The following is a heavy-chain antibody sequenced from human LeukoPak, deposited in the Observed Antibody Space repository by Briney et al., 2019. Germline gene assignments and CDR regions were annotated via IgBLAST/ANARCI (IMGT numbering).Heavy chain of an antibody. Sequence: SETLSLTCTDSGGSISSYYWSWIRQPPGKGLEWIGCIYYSGSTDSNPSLKSRVTISVDTSKNQFSLKLRSVTAADTAVYYCARRPRNDILTGTPFDYWGQGILVTVSS. D-gene: IGHD3-9*01. CDR2: IYYSGST. V-gene: IGHV4-59*01. CDR1: GGSISSYY. J-gene: IGHJ4*02. CDR3: ARRPRNDILTGTPFDY.